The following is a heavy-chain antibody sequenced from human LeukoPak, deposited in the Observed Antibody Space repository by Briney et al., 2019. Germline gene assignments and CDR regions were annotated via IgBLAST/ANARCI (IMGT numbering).Heavy chain of an antibody. CDR3: ARLPPLWSATVTTYAFDI. D-gene: IGHD4-17*01. Sequence: RASVKVSCKASGYTFTSYDINWLRQATGQGLEWMGWMNPNSGNTGYAQKFQGRVTMTRNTSISTAYMELSSLRSEDTAVYYCARLPPLWSATVTTYAFDIWGQGTMVTVSS. CDR1: GYTFTSYD. V-gene: IGHV1-8*01. J-gene: IGHJ3*02. CDR2: MNPNSGNT.